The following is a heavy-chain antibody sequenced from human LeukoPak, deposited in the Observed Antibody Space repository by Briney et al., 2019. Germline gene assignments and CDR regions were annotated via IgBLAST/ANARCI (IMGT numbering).Heavy chain of an antibody. CDR3: GRDFGLTGTKRSFDI. Sequence: GGSLRLSCAASGFTFSVYYMGWIRQAPGKGLEWLSYISGSGTTMYYAGSVKGRFTISRDNAKNSLDLQMNSLRAEDTAVYYCGRDFGLTGTKRSFDIWGQGTMVTVSS. J-gene: IGHJ3*02. CDR1: GFTFSVYY. V-gene: IGHV3-11*01. D-gene: IGHD1-7*01. CDR2: ISGSGTTM.